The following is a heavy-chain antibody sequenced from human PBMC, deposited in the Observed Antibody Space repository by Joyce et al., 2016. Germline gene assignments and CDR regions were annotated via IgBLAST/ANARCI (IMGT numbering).Heavy chain of an antibody. CDR1: RGSLSNYI. Sequence: QVRLVQSGAEVKKPGSSVRVPCKINRGSLSNYIIGWVRQAPGQGLGWRGEIIPIFGKATYAQEFQGRVTIAADEVSGTVYMDMSSLRSDDTAFYYCAGGDRYGPEAPMYYFDFWGQGTLVTVSS. CDR3: AGGDRYGPEAPMYYFDF. J-gene: IGHJ4*02. V-gene: IGHV1-69*01. CDR2: IIPIFGKA. D-gene: IGHD3-16*02.